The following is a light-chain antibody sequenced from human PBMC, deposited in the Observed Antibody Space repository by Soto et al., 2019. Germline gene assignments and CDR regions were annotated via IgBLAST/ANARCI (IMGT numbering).Light chain of an antibody. Sequence: IVFTHSPAALSFPPGERATVSFRASQSVSSYLAWYQQKPGQAPRLLIYDASNRATGIPARFSGSGSGTDFTLTISSLEPEDFAVYYCQQRSNPLTFGGGSKVDIK. V-gene: IGKV3-11*01. CDR2: DAS. J-gene: IGKJ4*01. CDR3: QQRSNPLT. CDR1: QSVSSY.